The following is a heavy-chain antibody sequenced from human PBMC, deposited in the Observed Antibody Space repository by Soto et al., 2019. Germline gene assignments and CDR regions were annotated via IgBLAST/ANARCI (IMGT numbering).Heavy chain of an antibody. V-gene: IGHV3-15*01. D-gene: IGHD3-22*01. CDR2: IKSKTDGGTT. CDR3: TTAGNYDSSGYHFDAFDI. J-gene: IGHJ3*02. Sequence: EVQLVESGGGLVKPGGSLRLSCAASGFTFSNAWMSRVRQAPGKGLEWVGRIKSKTDGGTTDYAAPVKGRFTISRDDSKNTLYLQMNSLKTEDTAVYYCTTAGNYDSSGYHFDAFDIWGQGTMVTVSS. CDR1: GFTFSNAW.